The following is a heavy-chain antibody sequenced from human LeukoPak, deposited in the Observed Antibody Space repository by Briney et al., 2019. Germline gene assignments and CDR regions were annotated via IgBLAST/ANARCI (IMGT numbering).Heavy chain of an antibody. J-gene: IGHJ4*02. D-gene: IGHD3-22*01. CDR2: IRYDGSNE. Sequence: GGSLRLSCAASGFTFSNYGMHWVRQAPGKGLEWVAFIRYDGSNEYYADSVQGRFTISRDNSKNTLYLQMNSLRAEDTAVYYCAKDYDSSGYYSLALPDYWGQGTLVTVSS. V-gene: IGHV3-30*02. CDR1: GFTFSNYG. CDR3: AKDYDSSGYYSLALPDY.